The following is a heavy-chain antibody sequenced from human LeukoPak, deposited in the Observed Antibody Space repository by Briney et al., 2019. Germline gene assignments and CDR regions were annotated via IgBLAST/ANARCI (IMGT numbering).Heavy chain of an antibody. CDR2: IYYSGST. Sequence: PSETLSLTCTVSGGSIGSGDYYWSWIRQPPGKGLAWIGYIYYSGSTYYNPSLKSRVTISVDTSKNQFSLKLSSVTAADKAVYYCASEGTGTDAFDIWGQGTMVTVSS. J-gene: IGHJ3*02. CDR3: ASEGTGTDAFDI. CDR1: GGSIGSGDYY. D-gene: IGHD1/OR15-1a*01. V-gene: IGHV4-30-4*08.